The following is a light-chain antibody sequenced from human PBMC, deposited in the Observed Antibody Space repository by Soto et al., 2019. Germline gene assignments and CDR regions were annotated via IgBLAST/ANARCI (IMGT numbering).Light chain of an antibody. J-gene: IGLJ1*01. CDR2: EVS. CDR1: SSDVGGYNY. V-gene: IGLV2-8*01. Sequence: QSVLTQPPSASGSPGQSVTSSCTGASSDVGGYNYVSWYQQHPGKAPKLMIYEVSKRPSGVPDRFSGSKSGNTASLTVSGLQAEDEADYYCSSYAGSNVFGTGTKDTVL. CDR3: SSYAGSNV.